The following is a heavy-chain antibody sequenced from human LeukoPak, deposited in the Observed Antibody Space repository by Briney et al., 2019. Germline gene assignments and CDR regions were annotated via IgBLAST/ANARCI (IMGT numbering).Heavy chain of an antibody. CDR1: GFTFSSYS. Sequence: GGPLRLSCAASGFTFSSYSMNWVRQAPGKGLEWVSSISSSSSYIYYADSVKGRFTISRDNAKNSLYLQMNSLRAEDTAVYYCARDGEYYDSSGYPNAFDIWGQGTMVTVSS. CDR3: ARDGEYYDSSGYPNAFDI. CDR2: ISSSSSYI. J-gene: IGHJ3*02. D-gene: IGHD3-22*01. V-gene: IGHV3-21*01.